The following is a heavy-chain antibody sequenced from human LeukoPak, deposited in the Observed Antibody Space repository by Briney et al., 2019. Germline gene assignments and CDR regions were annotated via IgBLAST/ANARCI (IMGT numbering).Heavy chain of an antibody. CDR1: GFTFSSYS. Sequence: PGGSLRLSCAASGFTFSSYSMNWVRQAPGKGLEWVSSISSSSSYIYYADSVKGRFTISRDNAKNSLYLQMNSLRAEDTAVYYCARTVLQELVPAALGNPWGQGTLVTVSS. CDR2: ISSSSSYI. D-gene: IGHD2-2*01. J-gene: IGHJ5*02. V-gene: IGHV3-21*01. CDR3: ARTVLQELVPAALGNP.